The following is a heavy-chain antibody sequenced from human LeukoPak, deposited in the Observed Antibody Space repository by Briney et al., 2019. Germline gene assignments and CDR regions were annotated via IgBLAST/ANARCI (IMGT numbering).Heavy chain of an antibody. D-gene: IGHD3-16*01. CDR1: GYTFTGYY. Sequence: ASVTLSCKASGYTFTGYYMHWVRQAPGQGLEWMGWINPNSGGTNYAQKFQGRVTMTRDTSISTAYMELSRLRSDDTAVYYCARPMYDYVWGSYDYWGQGTLVTVSS. J-gene: IGHJ4*02. CDR3: ARPMYDYVWGSYDY. CDR2: INPNSGGT. V-gene: IGHV1-2*02.